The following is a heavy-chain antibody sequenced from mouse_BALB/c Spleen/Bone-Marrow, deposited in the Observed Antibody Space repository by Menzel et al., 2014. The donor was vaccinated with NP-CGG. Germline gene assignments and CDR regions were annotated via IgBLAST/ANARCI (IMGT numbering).Heavy chain of an antibody. CDR1: GYTFTDYA. CDR2: ISTYYGDA. V-gene: IGHV1S137*01. Sequence: VQLVESGAALVRPGVSVKISCKGSGYTFTDYAMHWVKQSHAKSLEWIGVISTYYGDASYNQKSKGKATMTVDKSSSTAYMELARLTSEDSAIYYCASCNYYYAMDYWGQGTSVTVSS. CDR3: ASCNYYYAMDY. J-gene: IGHJ4*01. D-gene: IGHD2-1*01.